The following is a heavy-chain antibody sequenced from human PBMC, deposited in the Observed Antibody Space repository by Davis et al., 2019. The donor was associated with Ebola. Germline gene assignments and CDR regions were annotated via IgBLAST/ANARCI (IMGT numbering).Heavy chain of an antibody. CDR2: ISAYNGHT. Sequence: AASVKVSCKASGYTFNSHGISWVRQAPGQGLEWMAWISAYNGHTNYAQKFQGRLTLTTETSTSTVYMELRSLTSDDTAVYYCAEGSAVSGYDHKSRFDYWGRGTLVSVSS. CDR1: GYTFNSHG. CDR3: AEGSAVSGYDHKSRFDY. V-gene: IGHV1-18*01. D-gene: IGHD5-12*01. J-gene: IGHJ4*02.